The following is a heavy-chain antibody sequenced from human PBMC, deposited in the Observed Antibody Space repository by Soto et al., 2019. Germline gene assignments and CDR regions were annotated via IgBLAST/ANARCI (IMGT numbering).Heavy chain of an antibody. Sequence: EVQLLESGGDLVQPGGSLRLSCVASGVSVASYAMSWVRQAPGKGLDWVSTISGHDTTQYADSVKGRFTISSDKSKNTLFLQMHSLRVEYTAIYFCAPGWDMATVWTDWGQGTLVTGSS. CDR2: ISGHDTT. V-gene: IGHV3-23*01. D-gene: IGHD4-4*01. CDR1: GVSVASYA. CDR3: APGWDMATVWTD. J-gene: IGHJ4*02.